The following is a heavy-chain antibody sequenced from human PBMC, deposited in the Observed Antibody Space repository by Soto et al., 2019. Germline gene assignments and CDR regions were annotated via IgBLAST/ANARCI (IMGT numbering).Heavy chain of an antibody. CDR3: ARERDCSSTSCYEYFDY. CDR1: GGTFSSYA. D-gene: IGHD2-2*01. J-gene: IGHJ4*02. CDR2: IIPIFGTA. V-gene: IGHV1-69*13. Sequence: SVKVSCKASGGTFSSYAISWVRQAPGQGLEWMGGIIPIFGTANYAQKFQGRVTITADESTSTAYMELSSLRSEDTAVYYCARERDCSSTSCYEYFDYWGQGTLVTVSS.